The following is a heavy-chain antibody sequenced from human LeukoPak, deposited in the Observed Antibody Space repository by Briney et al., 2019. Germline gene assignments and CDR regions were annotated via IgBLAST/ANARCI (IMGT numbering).Heavy chain of an antibody. CDR2: ISPTGSTT. Sequence: GGSLRLSCTASGLSFSGHWMHWARQLPGKGLVWVSRISPTGSTTSYADSVKGRFTISRDNSKNTVYLQMNSLRADDTAVYYCARDFTPEWFDIHWGQGTLVTVS. CDR3: ARDFTPEWFDIH. V-gene: IGHV3-74*01. J-gene: IGHJ4*02. D-gene: IGHD3-3*01. CDR1: GLSFSGHW.